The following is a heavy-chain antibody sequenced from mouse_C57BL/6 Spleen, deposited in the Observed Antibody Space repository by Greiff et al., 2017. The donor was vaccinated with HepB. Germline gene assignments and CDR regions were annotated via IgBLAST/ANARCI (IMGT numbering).Heavy chain of an antibody. V-gene: IGHV1-55*01. CDR1: GYTFTSYW. CDR2: IYPGSGST. CDR3: ARTDDGYYSYAMDY. J-gene: IGHJ4*01. Sequence: QVQLQQSGAELVKPGASVKMSCKASGYTFTSYWITWVKQRPGQGLEWIGDIYPGSGSTNYNEKFKSKATLTVDTSSSTAYMQLSSLTSEDSAVYYCARTDDGYYSYAMDYWGQGTSVTVSS. D-gene: IGHD2-3*01.